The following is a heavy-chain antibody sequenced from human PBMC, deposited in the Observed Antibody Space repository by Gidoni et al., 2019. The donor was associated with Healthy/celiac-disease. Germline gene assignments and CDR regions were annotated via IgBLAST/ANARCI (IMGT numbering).Heavy chain of an antibody. CDR2: IWYDGSNK. CDR1: GFTFSSYG. J-gene: IGHJ4*02. V-gene: IGHV3-33*01. CDR3: ARDYYDSSGYSPPPDY. Sequence: QVQLVESGGGVVQPGRSLRLSCAASGFTFSSYGMHWVRQAPGKGLEWVAVIWYDGSNKYYADSVKGRFTISRDNSKNTLYLQMNSLRAEDTAVYYCARDYYDSSGYSPPPDYWGQGTLVTVSS. D-gene: IGHD3-22*01.